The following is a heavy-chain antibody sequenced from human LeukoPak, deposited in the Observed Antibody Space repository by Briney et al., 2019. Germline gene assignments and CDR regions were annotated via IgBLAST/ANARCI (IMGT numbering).Heavy chain of an antibody. Sequence: GGSLRLSCAASGFTFSDYYMSWIRQAPGKGLEWVSYICTSGRYTNYTDSVKGRFTISRDNAKNSLFLQMNSLRAEDTAVYYCARVASITMICDFWGQGTLVTVSS. D-gene: IGHD3-22*01. CDR2: ICTSGRYT. V-gene: IGHV3-11*06. CDR3: ARVASITMICDF. CDR1: GFTFSDYY. J-gene: IGHJ4*02.